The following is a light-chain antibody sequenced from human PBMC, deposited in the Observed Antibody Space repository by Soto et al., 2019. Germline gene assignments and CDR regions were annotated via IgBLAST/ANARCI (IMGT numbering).Light chain of an antibody. CDR1: SSDVGGYNY. Sequence: QSALTQPPSASWSPGQAVTISCTGTSSDVGGYNYVSWYQQRPGKAPKLMIYEVSKRTSGVPNRFSGSRSGNTASLTVSGLQAEDEADYHCSSYTGSNNPVVFGGGTKLTVL. V-gene: IGLV2-8*01. CDR2: EVS. J-gene: IGLJ2*01. CDR3: SSYTGSNNPVV.